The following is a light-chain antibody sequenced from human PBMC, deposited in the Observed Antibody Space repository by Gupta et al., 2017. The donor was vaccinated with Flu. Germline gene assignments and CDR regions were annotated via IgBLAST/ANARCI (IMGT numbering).Light chain of an antibody. Sequence: QSVLTQPPSVSAAPGQRVTISCTGSRSNIGAGYRVHWYHQSPGTAPKRLIYDPNNRPSGFPDRFSGSKSGTSASMAITGFQAEDEADYYCQSYDITLGGWVFGGGTKLTVL. J-gene: IGLJ3*02. CDR3: QSYDITLGGWV. V-gene: IGLV1-40*01. CDR1: RSNIGAGYR. CDR2: DPN.